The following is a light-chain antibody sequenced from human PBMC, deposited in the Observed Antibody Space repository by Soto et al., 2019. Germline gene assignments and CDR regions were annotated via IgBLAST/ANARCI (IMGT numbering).Light chain of an antibody. J-gene: IGKJ1*01. CDR3: QQYVSPLRT. CDR2: GTS. CDR1: QSVSSSF. V-gene: IGKV3-20*01. Sequence: EIVLTQSPGTLSLSPGERATVSCRASQSVSSSFFAWYQQKPGQAPRLLIYGTSSRASGIPDRFSGSGSGTDFTLTISRLEPEDVAVYYCQQYVSPLRTFGQVTKVDIK.